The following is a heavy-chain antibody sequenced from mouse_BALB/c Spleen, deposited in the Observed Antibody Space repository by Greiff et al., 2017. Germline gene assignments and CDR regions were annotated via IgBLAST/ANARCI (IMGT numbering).Heavy chain of an antibody. Sequence: EVKLQESGPELVKPGASVKISCKASGYTFTDYNMHWVKQSHGKSLEWIGYIYPYNGGTGYNQKFKSKATLTVDNSSSTAYMELRSLTSEDSAVYYCAYGSSWAWFAYWGQGTLVTVSA. V-gene: IGHV1S29*02. CDR3: AYGSSWAWFAY. J-gene: IGHJ3*01. D-gene: IGHD1-1*01. CDR1: GYTFTDYN. CDR2: IYPYNGGT.